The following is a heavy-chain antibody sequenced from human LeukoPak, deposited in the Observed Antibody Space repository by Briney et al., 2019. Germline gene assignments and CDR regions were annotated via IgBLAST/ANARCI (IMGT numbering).Heavy chain of an antibody. D-gene: IGHD2-21*02. J-gene: IGHJ5*01. V-gene: IGHV4-38-2*02. CDR2: IYYSGST. CDR1: GYSISSGYY. CDR3: AKSDGYGLIDS. Sequence: SETLSLTCTVSGYSISSGYYWGWIRQPPGKGLEWIGSIYYSGSTYYNSSLKSRVTISIDTSNNQVSLKMSSMAAADTAVYYCAKSDGYGLIDSWGQGTLVTVSS.